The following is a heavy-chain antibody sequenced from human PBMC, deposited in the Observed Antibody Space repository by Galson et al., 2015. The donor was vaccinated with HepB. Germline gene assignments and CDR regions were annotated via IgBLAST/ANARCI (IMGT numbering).Heavy chain of an antibody. V-gene: IGHV3-66*01. J-gene: IGHJ2*01. CDR3: ARDGYSSSWYVRYFDL. Sequence: SLGLSCAASGFTVSSNYMSWVRQAPGKGLEWVSVIYSGGSTYYADSVKGRFTISRDNSKDTLYLQMNSLRAEDTAVYYCARDGYSSSWYVRYFDLWGRGTLVTVSS. CDR2: IYSGGST. D-gene: IGHD6-13*01. CDR1: GFTVSSNY.